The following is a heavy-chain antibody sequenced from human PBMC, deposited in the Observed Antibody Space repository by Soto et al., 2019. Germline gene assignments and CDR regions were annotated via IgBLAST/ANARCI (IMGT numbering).Heavy chain of an antibody. Sequence: ASLRASTTASGYTVSSYSIHWVRQAPGQMLEWMGWINAGYGNTKSSQKFQDRVTISRDTSASTAYMELTSLRSEDTAVYYCAKVDSTDDQFDYWGQGTLVTVSS. V-gene: IGHV1-3*01. J-gene: IGHJ4*02. D-gene: IGHD4-4*01. CDR3: AKVDSTDDQFDY. CDR2: INAGYGNT. CDR1: GYTVSSYS.